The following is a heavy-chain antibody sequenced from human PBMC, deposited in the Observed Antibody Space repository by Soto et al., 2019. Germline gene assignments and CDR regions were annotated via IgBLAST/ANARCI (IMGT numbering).Heavy chain of an antibody. CDR1: GFTFSSSW. CDR2: INSDGSST. J-gene: IGHJ6*03. V-gene: IGHV3-74*01. D-gene: IGHD1-7*01. CDR3: ARDRELAMDV. Sequence: GGSLRLSCAASGFTFSSSWMHCVRQAPGKGLVWVSRINSDGSSTNYADSVKGRFTISRDNSKNTLYLQMNSLRAEDTAVYYCARDRELAMDVWGKGTTVTVSS.